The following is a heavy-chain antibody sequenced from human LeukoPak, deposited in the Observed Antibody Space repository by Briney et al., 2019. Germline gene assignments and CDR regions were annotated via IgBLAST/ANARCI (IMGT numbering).Heavy chain of an antibody. J-gene: IGHJ4*02. CDR1: GYTFTSYW. D-gene: IGHD1-1*01. CDR3: ARGNDLLLLDY. Sequence: GESLKISCKGSGYTFTSYWIGWVRQMPGKGLEWMGIISRGASYTRYSLSFQGQVTISADKSINTAYLQWSSLKASDTAMYFCARGNDLLLLDYWGQGTLVTVSS. V-gene: IGHV5-51*01. CDR2: ISRGASYT.